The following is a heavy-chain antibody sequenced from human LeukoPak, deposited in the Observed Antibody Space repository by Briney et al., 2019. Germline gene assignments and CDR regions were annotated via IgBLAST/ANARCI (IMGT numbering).Heavy chain of an antibody. J-gene: IGHJ4*02. D-gene: IGHD5-18*01. Sequence: SGKVSCKASGGTFSSYAISWMRQAPGQGLEWMAVIIPIFGTTNSAQTFQGRVTITADKSTSTAYIDLSSLRSQDTAVYYCARGPDTATPFDYWGQGTLVTASS. CDR3: ARGPDTATPFDY. V-gene: IGHV1-69*06. CDR1: GGTFSSYA. CDR2: IIPIFGTT.